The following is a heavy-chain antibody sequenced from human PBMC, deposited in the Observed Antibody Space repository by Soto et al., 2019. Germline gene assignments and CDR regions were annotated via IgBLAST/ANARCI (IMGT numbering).Heavy chain of an antibody. CDR1: GGSISSSSYY. J-gene: IGHJ6*02. V-gene: IGHV4-39*01. Sequence: PSETLSLTCTVSGGSISSSSYYWGWIRQPPGKGLEWIGSIYYSGSTYYNPSLKSRVTISVDTSKNQFSLKLSSVTAADTAVYYCARHSGDSSGYSQLYYYYYGMDVWGQGTTVTVSS. D-gene: IGHD3-22*01. CDR3: ARHSGDSSGYSQLYYYYYGMDV. CDR2: IYYSGST.